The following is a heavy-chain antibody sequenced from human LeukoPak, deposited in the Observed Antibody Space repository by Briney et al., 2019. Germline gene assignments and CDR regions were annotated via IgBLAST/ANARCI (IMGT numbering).Heavy chain of an antibody. CDR2: IRYDGNNK. J-gene: IGHJ5*02. CDR3: AKGDDYGANTRLPKYNWFDP. CDR1: GFTFRSYA. D-gene: IGHD4-23*01. V-gene: IGHV3-30*02. Sequence: GGSLRLSCAASGFTFRSYAMPWVRQAPGKGLEWVAFIRYDGNNKNYADSVKGRFTISRDNSKDTLYLQMNSLRAEDTAVYYCAKGDDYGANTRLPKYNWFDPWGQGTLVTVSS.